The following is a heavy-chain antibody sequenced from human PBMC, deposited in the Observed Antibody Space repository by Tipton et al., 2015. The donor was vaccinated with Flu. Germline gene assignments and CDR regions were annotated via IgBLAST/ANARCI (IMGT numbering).Heavy chain of an antibody. CDR3: VREAYGVTYTQYYYYYGMDV. D-gene: IGHD4-17*01. CDR1: EFSVSSNY. J-gene: IGHJ6*02. Sequence: SLRLSCAASEFSVSSNYMNWVRQAPEKGLAWVSVIYSGCSTYYADSVKGRFTISRDNSKNTLYLQMNSLRAEDTAVYYCVREAYGVTYTQYYYYYGMDVWGQETTVTVSS. V-gene: IGHV3-53*01. CDR2: IYSGCST.